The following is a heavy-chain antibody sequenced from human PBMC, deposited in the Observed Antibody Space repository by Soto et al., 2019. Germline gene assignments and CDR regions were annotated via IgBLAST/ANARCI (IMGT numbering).Heavy chain of an antibody. CDR2: IYYSGST. V-gene: IGHV4-59*08. J-gene: IGHJ5*02. CDR3: ARHISSGTNVAAIRSFDP. CDR1: GGSISSYY. D-gene: IGHD1-7*01. Sequence: QVQLQESGPGLVKPSETLSLTCTVSGGSISSYYWSWIRQPPGKGLEWIGYIYYSGSTNYNPSLKSQITISSDTSKNQVSLKLSSVTAADTALYYCARHISSGTNVAAIRSFDPWGQGTLVAVSS.